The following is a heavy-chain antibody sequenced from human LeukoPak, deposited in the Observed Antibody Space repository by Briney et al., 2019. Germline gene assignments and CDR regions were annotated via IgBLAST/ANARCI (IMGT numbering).Heavy chain of an antibody. CDR1: GFTFDDYI. V-gene: IGHV3-9*01. Sequence: GGSLRLSCAASGFTFDDYIMHWVRQAPGKGLEWVSGISWNSGSIGYADSVKGRFTISRDNAKNSLYLQMNSLRAEDTALYYCATDCGGNPGSQIDYWGQGTLVTVSS. CDR2: ISWNSGSI. CDR3: ATDCGGNPGSQIDY. J-gene: IGHJ4*02. D-gene: IGHD4-23*01.